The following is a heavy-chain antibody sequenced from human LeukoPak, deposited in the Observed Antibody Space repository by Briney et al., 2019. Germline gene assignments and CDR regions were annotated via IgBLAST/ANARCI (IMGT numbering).Heavy chain of an antibody. J-gene: IGHJ4*02. CDR1: GGSFSGYY. CDR3: ARFKVSSSNFDY. CDR2: INHSGST. Sequence: PSETPSLTCAVYGGSFSGYYWSWIRQPPGKGLEWIGEINHSGSTNYNPSLKSRVTISVDTSKNQFSLKLSSVTAADTAVYYCARFKVSSSNFDYWGQGTLVTVSS. V-gene: IGHV4-34*01.